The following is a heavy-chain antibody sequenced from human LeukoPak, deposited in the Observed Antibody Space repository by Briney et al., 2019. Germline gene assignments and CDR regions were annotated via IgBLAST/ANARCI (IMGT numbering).Heavy chain of an antibody. CDR2: IYYSGST. CDR3: ARRTRAYYYDSSGYFDP. J-gene: IGHJ5*02. D-gene: IGHD3-22*01. Sequence: SETLSLTCIVSGGSISSYYWSWIRQPPGKGLEWIGYIYYSGSTNYNPSLKSRVTISVDTSKNQFSLKLSSVTAADTAVYYCARRTRAYYYDSSGYFDPWGQGTLVTVSS. CDR1: GGSISSYY. V-gene: IGHV4-59*13.